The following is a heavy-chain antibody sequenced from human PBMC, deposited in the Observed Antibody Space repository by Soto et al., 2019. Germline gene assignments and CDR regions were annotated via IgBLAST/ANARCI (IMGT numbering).Heavy chain of an antibody. D-gene: IGHD3-10*01. Sequence: EAQLVESGGGLVKPGGSLRLSCAASGFTFSKAWMSWVRQAPGKGLEWVGRVKSHSDGGTTDYIAPVKDRFTISRHDSENTLFLQMNSLKIEDTAVYYCTTSHHDSGRTTYWGQGTLVTVSS. V-gene: IGHV3-15*01. CDR1: GFTFSKAW. J-gene: IGHJ4*02. CDR2: VKSHSDGGTT. CDR3: TTSHHDSGRTTY.